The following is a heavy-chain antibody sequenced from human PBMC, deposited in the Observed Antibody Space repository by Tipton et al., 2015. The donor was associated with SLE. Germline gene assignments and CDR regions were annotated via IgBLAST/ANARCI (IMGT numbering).Heavy chain of an antibody. V-gene: IGHV6-1*01. J-gene: IGHJ3*02. CDR2: TYYRSKWYN. CDR1: GDSVSSNSAT. D-gene: IGHD2-15*01. Sequence: LVKPTQTLSLTCAISGDSVSSNSATWNWIRQSPSRGLEWLGRTYYRSKWYNDYAVSVKSRITINPDTSKNPFSLQMNSVTPEDRAVYYWVRERDYSYDTDAFDIWGQGTMVTVSS. CDR3: VRERDYSYDTDAFDI.